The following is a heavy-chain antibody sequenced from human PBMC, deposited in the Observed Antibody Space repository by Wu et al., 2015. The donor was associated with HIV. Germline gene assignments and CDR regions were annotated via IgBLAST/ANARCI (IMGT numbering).Heavy chain of an antibody. V-gene: IGHV1-69*13. J-gene: IGHJ5*02. CDR3: ARDPSGYNYVKPTWFDP. D-gene: IGHD5-18*01. CDR2: IIPVFGTE. Sequence: QVQLVQSGAEVEKPGSSVKVSCKASGGTFSSYGINWVRQAPGQGLEWMGRIIPVFGTENYAQKFQGRVTIIADESTSTAYMELNSLRSEDTAVYYCARDPSGYNYVKPTWFDPWGQGTLVTVSS. CDR1: GGTFSSYG.